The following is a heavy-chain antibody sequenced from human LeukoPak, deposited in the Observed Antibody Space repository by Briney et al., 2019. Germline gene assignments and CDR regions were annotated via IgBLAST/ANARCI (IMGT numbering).Heavy chain of an antibody. V-gene: IGHV4-34*01. CDR1: GGSFSGYY. CDR3: ARDTSTADGTGFDP. CDR2: INHSGST. J-gene: IGHJ5*02. D-gene: IGHD2-2*01. Sequence: SETLSLTCAVYGGSFSGYYWSWIRQPPGKGLEWIGEINHSGSTNYNPSLKSRVTISVDTSKSQFSLKLSSVTVADTAVYYCARDTSTADGTGFDPWGQGTLVTVSS.